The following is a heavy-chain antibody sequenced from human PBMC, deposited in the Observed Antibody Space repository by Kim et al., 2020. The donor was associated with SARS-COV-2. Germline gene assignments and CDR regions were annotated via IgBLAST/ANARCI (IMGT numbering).Heavy chain of an antibody. V-gene: IGHV1-3*01. CDR2: VNAANDKT. D-gene: IGHD4-4*01. Sequence: ASVKVSCKASGYTFKSYPIHWLRQAPGQRLEWMGWVNAANDKTKYSQKFQGRVTITRDTSANTAYMELSSLTSEDTAVYYFARDMNPTVYDYWGQGTLAT. CDR1: GYTFKSYP. CDR3: ARDMNPTVYDY. J-gene: IGHJ4*02.